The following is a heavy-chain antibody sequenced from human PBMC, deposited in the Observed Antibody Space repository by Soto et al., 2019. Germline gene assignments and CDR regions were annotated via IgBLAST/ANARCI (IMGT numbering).Heavy chain of an antibody. D-gene: IGHD1-1*01. Sequence: QVQLVESGGGVVQPGRSLRLSCAASGFTFSTYGMNWVRRAPGKGLEWVAVIWYDGSNIYYGESVKGRFTVSRDNSKNTLFLQMDSLRAEDTAVYYCGPGFNLVEDWGQGTLVTVSS. V-gene: IGHV3-33*01. J-gene: IGHJ4*02. CDR1: GFTFSTYG. CDR2: IWYDGSNI. CDR3: GPGFNLVED.